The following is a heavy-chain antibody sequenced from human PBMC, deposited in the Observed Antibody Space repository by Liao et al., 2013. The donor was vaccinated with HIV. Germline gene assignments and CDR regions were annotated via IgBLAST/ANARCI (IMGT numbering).Heavy chain of an antibody. V-gene: IGHV4-59*01. CDR2: VFHSGNR. CDR1: GGSISSYS. J-gene: IGHJ6*03. D-gene: IGHD3-3*01. Sequence: QVQLQESGPGLVKPSETLSLTCTVSGGSISSYSWSWIRQSPGKGLEWMGSVFHSGNRNYNPSLKSRVTLSLDTSKSQFSLKLSSVTAADTAVYYCARVRRAYYDFSSAGYRYMDVWGKGTTVIVSS. CDR3: ARVRRAYYDFSSAGYRYMDV.